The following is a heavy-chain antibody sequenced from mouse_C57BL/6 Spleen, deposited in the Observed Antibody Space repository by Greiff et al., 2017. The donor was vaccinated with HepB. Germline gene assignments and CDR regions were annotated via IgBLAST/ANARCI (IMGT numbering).Heavy chain of an antibody. Sequence: EVKLVESGGGLVQPGGSLSLSCAASGFTFTDYYMSWVRQPPGKALEWLGFIRNKANGYTTEYSASVKGRFTISRDNSQSILYLQMNALRAEDSATYYCAISYDGYYEAWFAYWGQGTLVTVSA. CDR1: GFTFTDYY. CDR3: AISYDGYYEAWFAY. J-gene: IGHJ3*01. D-gene: IGHD2-3*01. V-gene: IGHV7-3*01. CDR2: IRNKANGYTT.